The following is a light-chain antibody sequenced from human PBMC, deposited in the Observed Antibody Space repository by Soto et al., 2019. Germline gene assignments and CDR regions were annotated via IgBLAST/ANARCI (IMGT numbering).Light chain of an antibody. CDR2: AAS. Sequence: DIQMTQSPSSLSASPGARVTITCRASQSISSYLDWYQQKPGKAPKLLIYAASSLQSGVPSRFSGSGSGTDFTLTISSLQPEDFATYYCQQTFSLPRTFGQGTKVDIK. J-gene: IGKJ2*02. CDR3: QQTFSLPRT. CDR1: QSISSY. V-gene: IGKV1-39*01.